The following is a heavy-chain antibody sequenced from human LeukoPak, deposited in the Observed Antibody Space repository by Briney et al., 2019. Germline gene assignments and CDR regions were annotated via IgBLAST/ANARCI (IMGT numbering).Heavy chain of an antibody. J-gene: IGHJ5*02. CDR1: GFIFNNYI. Sequence: PGGSLRLPCAVSGFIFNNYIMNWVRQAPGKGLEWVSSITGSGSFVYYADSVKGRFTISRDNAKNSLFLQMNSLRAEDTAVYYCARDSSGPWFDPWGQGTLVTVSS. D-gene: IGHD6-6*01. CDR2: ITGSGSFV. CDR3: ARDSSGPWFDP. V-gene: IGHV3-21*01.